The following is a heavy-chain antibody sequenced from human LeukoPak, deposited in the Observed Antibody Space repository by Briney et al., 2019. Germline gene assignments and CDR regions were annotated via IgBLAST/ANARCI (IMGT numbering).Heavy chain of an antibody. CDR3: AKKYSSSWLFDY. CDR2: ISGSGGSS. V-gene: IGHV3-23*01. J-gene: IGHJ4*02. CDR1: GFTFSSYA. D-gene: IGHD6-13*01. Sequence: GGSLRLSCAASGFTFSSYAMSWVRQAPGKGLEWVSAISGSGGSSDYADSVKGRFTISRDNSKNTLYLQMNSLRAEDMAVYYCAKKYSSSWLFDYWGQGTLVTASS.